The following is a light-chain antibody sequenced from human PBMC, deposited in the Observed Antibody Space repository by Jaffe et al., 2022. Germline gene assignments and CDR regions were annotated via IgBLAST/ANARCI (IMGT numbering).Light chain of an antibody. Sequence: EIVLTQSPGTLSLSPGERATLSCRASQSFSSSYLAWYQQKPGQAPRLLIYGASSRATGIPDRFSGSGSGTDFTLTISRLEPEDFAVYYCQQYDTSPHTFGQGTKLEIK. CDR1: QSFSSSY. V-gene: IGKV3-20*01. CDR2: GAS. CDR3: QQYDTSPHT. J-gene: IGKJ2*01.